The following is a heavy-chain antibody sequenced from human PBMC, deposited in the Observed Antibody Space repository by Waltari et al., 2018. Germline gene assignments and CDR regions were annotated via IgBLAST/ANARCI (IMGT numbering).Heavy chain of an antibody. J-gene: IGHJ4*02. Sequence: EVQLVASGGGLVQPGGSLSLSCAVSGFPFSGNWMAWVRQAPGKGLEWVANIKEDGSKKNYVDSVEGRFTISRDNAKNSLYLQMNSLRAEDTALYYCVRHGFWNFDFWGQGTLVTVSS. D-gene: IGHD3-3*01. CDR1: GFPFSGNW. CDR2: IKEDGSKK. CDR3: VRHGFWNFDF. V-gene: IGHV3-7*01.